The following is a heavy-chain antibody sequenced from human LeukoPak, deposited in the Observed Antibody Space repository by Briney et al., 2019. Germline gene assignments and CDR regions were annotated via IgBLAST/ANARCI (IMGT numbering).Heavy chain of an antibody. V-gene: IGHV4-38-2*01. J-gene: IGHJ4*02. CDR1: GLTFGSYT. Sequence: GSLRLSCAASGLTFGSYTMSWIRQPPGKGLEWIGSIYYSGSTYYNPSLKSRVTISVDTSKNQFSLKLSSVTAADTAVYYCASSYGYWYYFDYWGQGTLVTVSS. D-gene: IGHD4-17*01. CDR3: ASSYGYWYYFDY. CDR2: IYYSGST.